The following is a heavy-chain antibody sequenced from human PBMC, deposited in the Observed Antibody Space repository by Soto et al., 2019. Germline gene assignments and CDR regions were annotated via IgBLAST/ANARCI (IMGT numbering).Heavy chain of an antibody. CDR1: GGAFSDYY. CDR2: VSHSGST. CDR3: AREEPASRHHDY. Sequence: QVQLQQWGAGLLKPSETLSLTCAVYGGAFSDYYWSWIRQTPEKGLEWIGEVSHSGSTTYNPSLKKRVTIALHTSKNQFSLTLNSVTAADTAMYFCAREEPASRHHDYWGQGNLVTVSS. D-gene: IGHD1-26*01. V-gene: IGHV4-34*02. J-gene: IGHJ4*02.